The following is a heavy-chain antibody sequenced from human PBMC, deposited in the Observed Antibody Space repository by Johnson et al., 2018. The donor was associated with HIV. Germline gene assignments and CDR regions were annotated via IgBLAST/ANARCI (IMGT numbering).Heavy chain of an antibody. CDR1: GFTVSSNY. CDR2: IYSGGST. D-gene: IGHD6-19*01. CDR3: ARQSLGSGWAEDDAFDI. J-gene: IGHJ3*02. V-gene: IGHV3-66*04. Sequence: DVQLVESGGGLVQPGGSLRLSCAASGFTVSSNYMSWVRQAPGKGLEWVSVIYSGGSTYYADSVKGRLTISRDNSKNTLSLQMNSLSAEDTAVYYCARQSLGSGWAEDDAFDIWGQGTMVTVSS.